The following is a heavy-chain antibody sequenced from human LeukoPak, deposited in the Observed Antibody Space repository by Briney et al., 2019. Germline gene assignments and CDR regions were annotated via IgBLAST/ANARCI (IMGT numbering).Heavy chain of an antibody. Sequence: ASVKVSCKASGYTFTSYDINWVRQAPGQGLEWMGWVSTNDGNTVYAQRLQGRVTMTTDTSTSVAYMELRSLTSDDTAVYYCTRAPPGMTMMTDYWGQGTLVTVSS. CDR1: GYTFTSYD. V-gene: IGHV1-18*01. J-gene: IGHJ4*02. D-gene: IGHD3-22*01. CDR2: VSTNDGNT. CDR3: TRAPPGMTMMTDY.